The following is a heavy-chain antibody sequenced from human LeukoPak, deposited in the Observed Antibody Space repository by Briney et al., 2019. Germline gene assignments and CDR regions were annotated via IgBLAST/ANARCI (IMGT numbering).Heavy chain of an antibody. CDR3: ARILGITGRYYFDY. D-gene: IGHD1-20*01. V-gene: IGHV3-7*01. CDR2: IKQDGSEK. J-gene: IGHJ4*02. CDR1: GFPFSSYW. Sequence: GSLRLSCAASGFPFSSYWMSWVRQAPGKGLEWVANIKQDGSEKYYVDSVKGRFTISRDNAKNSLYLQMNSLRAEDTAVYYCARILGITGRYYFDYWGQGTLVTVSS.